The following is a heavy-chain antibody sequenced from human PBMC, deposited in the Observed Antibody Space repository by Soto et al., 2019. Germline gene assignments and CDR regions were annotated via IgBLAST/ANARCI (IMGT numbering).Heavy chain of an antibody. D-gene: IGHD5-18*01. V-gene: IGHV3-30*01. CDR3: ASVDTSMGTAGDY. J-gene: IGHJ4*02. CDR1: GFTFSSYA. Sequence: QVQLVDSGGGVVQPGRSLRLSCAASGFTFSSYAMHWVRQAPGKGLHWVAVISYDGTDKYYADSVKGRFTISRDNSKNTLYLQMYSLRIEATAVYYCASVDTSMGTAGDYWGTRTLVTVSS. CDR2: ISYDGTDK.